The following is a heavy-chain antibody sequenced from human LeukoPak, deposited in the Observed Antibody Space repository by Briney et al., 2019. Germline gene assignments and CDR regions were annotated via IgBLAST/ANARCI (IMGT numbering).Heavy chain of an antibody. Sequence: GGSLRLSCAASGFTFSSYAMHWVRQAPGKGLEWVAVISYDGSNKYYADSVKGRFTISRDNSKNTLYLQMNSLRSEDTAVYYCARGDIRRRIAAAPGYSSGWYYYYYMDVWGKGTTVTISS. CDR3: ARGDIRRRIAAAPGYSSGWYYYYYMDV. V-gene: IGHV3-30*04. CDR1: GFTFSSYA. J-gene: IGHJ6*03. D-gene: IGHD6-19*01. CDR2: ISYDGSNK.